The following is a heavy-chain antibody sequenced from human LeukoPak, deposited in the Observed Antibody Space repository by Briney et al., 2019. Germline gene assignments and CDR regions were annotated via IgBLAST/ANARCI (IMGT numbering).Heavy chain of an antibody. V-gene: IGHV4-34*01. D-gene: IGHD5-12*01. CDR2: IYHSGST. CDR1: GGSFSGYY. CDR3: ARDRRLRYFDY. Sequence: SETLSLTCAVYGGSFSGYYWSWIRQPPGKGLEWIGSIYHSGSTYYNPSLKSRVTISVDTSKNQLSLKLSSVTAADTAVYYCARDRRLRYFDYWGQGTLVTVSS. J-gene: IGHJ4*02.